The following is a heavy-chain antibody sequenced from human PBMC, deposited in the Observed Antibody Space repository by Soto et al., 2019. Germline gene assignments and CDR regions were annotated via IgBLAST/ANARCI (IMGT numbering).Heavy chain of an antibody. CDR3: ARDGGRHSGGIDY. CDR1: GGTFSGYS. CDR2: IIPIFCTA. D-gene: IGHD3-16*01. J-gene: IGHJ4*02. V-gene: IGHV1-69*13. Sequence: SVKVSCKASGGTFSGYSMNWVRQAPGQGLEWMGEIIPIFCTANYAQQFQGRVTITADESTSTAYMELSRLRPHDTAVYFCARDGGRHSGGIDYWGQGTLVTVSS.